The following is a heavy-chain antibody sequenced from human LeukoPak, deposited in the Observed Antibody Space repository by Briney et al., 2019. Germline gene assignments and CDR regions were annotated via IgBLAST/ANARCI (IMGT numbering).Heavy chain of an antibody. CDR2: ISWNSGSI. CDR3: AKDLFTMVRGVLKS. CDR1: GFTFDDYA. Sequence: GRSLRLSCAASGFTFDDYAMHWVRQAPGKGLEWVSGISWNSGSIGYADSVKGRFTISRDNAKNSLYLQMSSLRAEDTALYYCAKDLFTMVRGVLKSWGQGTLVTVSS. D-gene: IGHD3-10*01. V-gene: IGHV3-9*01. J-gene: IGHJ4*02.